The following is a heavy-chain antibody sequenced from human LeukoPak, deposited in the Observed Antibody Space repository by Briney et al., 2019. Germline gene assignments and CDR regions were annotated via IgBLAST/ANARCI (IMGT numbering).Heavy chain of an antibody. CDR2: IYYSGNT. D-gene: IGHD6-19*01. Sequence: SETLSLTCIVSGGSISSYYWSWIRQPPGRGLEWIGYIYYSGNTNYNPSLKSRVTISVDTSKNQFSLKLSSVTAADTAVYYCARAFSGWPDYWGQGTLVTVSS. CDR1: GGSISSYY. J-gene: IGHJ4*02. V-gene: IGHV4-59*01. CDR3: ARAFSGWPDY.